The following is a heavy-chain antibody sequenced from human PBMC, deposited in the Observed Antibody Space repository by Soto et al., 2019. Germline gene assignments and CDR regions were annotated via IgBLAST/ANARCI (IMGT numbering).Heavy chain of an antibody. CDR3: TSRCSSTSCYHSDFDY. V-gene: IGHV3-73*01. D-gene: IGHD2-2*01. CDR2: IRSKANSYAT. Sequence: GGSLRLSCAASGFTFSGSAVHWVRQASGKGLEWVGRIRSKANSYATAYAASVKGRFTISRDDSKNTAYLQMNSLKTEDTAVYYCTSRCSSTSCYHSDFDYWGQGTLVTVSS. J-gene: IGHJ4*02. CDR1: GFTFSGSA.